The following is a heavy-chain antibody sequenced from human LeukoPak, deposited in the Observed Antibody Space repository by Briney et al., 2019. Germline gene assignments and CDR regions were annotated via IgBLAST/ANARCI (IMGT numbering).Heavy chain of an antibody. CDR1: GFTFRNHA. CDR3: ARGHSGSYWLIDY. J-gene: IGHJ4*02. V-gene: IGHV3-30*04. D-gene: IGHD1-26*01. CDR2: ISDDGRSK. Sequence: GGSLRLSCAASGFTFRNHAIHWVRQAPGKGLEWVAVISDDGRSKYYADSVKGRFIMYRDNSKNTLYLQMNSLRAEETAVYFCARGHSGSYWLIDYWGQGTLVIVSS.